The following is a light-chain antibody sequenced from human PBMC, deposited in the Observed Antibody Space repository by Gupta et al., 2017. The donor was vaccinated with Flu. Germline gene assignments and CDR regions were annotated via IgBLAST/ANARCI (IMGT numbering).Light chain of an antibody. V-gene: IGLV2-8*01. Sequence: SVTISCTGTSSDVGGYNYVSWYQPHPGKAPNLMIYEVSKRPSGVPDRFSASKSGNTASLTVSGLQAEDEADYYCSSYAGSNNWVFGGGTELTVL. J-gene: IGLJ3*02. CDR1: SSDVGGYNY. CDR2: EVS. CDR3: SSYAGSNNWV.